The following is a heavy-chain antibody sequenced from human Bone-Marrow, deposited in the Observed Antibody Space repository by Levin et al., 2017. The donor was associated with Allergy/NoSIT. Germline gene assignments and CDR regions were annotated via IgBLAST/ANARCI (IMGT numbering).Heavy chain of an antibody. CDR1: GYSFIHYW. CDR2: IYPGDSDT. D-gene: IGHD1-26*01. Sequence: PGGSLRLSCKTSGYSFIHYWIAWVRLMPGKGLEWMGIIYPGDSDTRYSPSFQGQVTISVDTSSSTAFLQWSSLKASDTAIYYCARHYWRGYSGSDSLGCFDPWGQGTLVTVSS. V-gene: IGHV5-51*01. J-gene: IGHJ5*02. CDR3: ARHYWRGYSGSDSLGCFDP.